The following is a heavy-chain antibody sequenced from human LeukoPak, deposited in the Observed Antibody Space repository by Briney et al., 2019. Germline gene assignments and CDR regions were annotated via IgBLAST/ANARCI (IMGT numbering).Heavy chain of an antibody. CDR2: ISGSGGNT. Sequence: GGSLRLSCTASGFTFRNYAMNWVRQAPGKGLEWVSSISGSGGNTYYAASVKGRFTISRDNSKNTLSLQMNSLRAEDTAVYYCAKDHDYYASGPIWGQGTMVTVSS. V-gene: IGHV3-23*01. CDR1: GFTFRNYA. D-gene: IGHD3-10*01. J-gene: IGHJ3*02. CDR3: AKDHDYYASGPI.